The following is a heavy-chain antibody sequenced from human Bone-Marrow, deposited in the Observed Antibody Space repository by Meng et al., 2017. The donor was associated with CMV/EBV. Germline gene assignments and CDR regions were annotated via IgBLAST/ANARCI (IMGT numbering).Heavy chain of an antibody. Sequence: SETLSLTCTVYGGSLSGYFWTWIRQPPGKGLEWIGEINHGGSTNYNPSLKSRVTISLDTSKNQLSLKLTSVTAADTAVYHCARGNSDTSGYYGFKPWGQGTLVTVSS. J-gene: IGHJ5*02. CDR3: ARGNSDTSGYYGFKP. D-gene: IGHD3-22*01. CDR1: GGSLSGYF. CDR2: INHGGST. V-gene: IGHV4-34*01.